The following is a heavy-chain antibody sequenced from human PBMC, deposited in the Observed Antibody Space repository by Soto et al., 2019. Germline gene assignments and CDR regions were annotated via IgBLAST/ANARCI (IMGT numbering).Heavy chain of an antibody. CDR1: RFTFSNDW. Sequence: EVQLVESGGGVVKPGGSLRLSCAASRFTFSNDWMSWVRQAPGQGLEWVGRIKSKTDSGTTDYAAPVKGRFRISTDDSKNTQFRHMASLKTEHTDCYYVTKDNSRGCTRTGLDVWGKGTTVTVSS. V-gene: IGHV3-15*01. D-gene: IGHD2-8*01. CDR3: TKDNSRGCTRTGLDV. J-gene: IGHJ6*04. CDR2: IKSKTDSGTT.